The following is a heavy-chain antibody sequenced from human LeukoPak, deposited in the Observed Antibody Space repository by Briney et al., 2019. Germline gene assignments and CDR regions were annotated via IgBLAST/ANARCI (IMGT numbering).Heavy chain of an antibody. Sequence: GGSLRLSCAASGFTFSSYGMHWVRQAPGKGLEWVAFIRYDGSNKYYADSVKGRFTISRDNSKSTLYLQMNSLRAEDTAVYYCAKERITMVRGVPNWFDPWVQGTLVTVSS. CDR2: IRYDGSNK. J-gene: IGHJ5*02. D-gene: IGHD3-10*01. V-gene: IGHV3-30*02. CDR1: GFTFSSYG. CDR3: AKERITMVRGVPNWFDP.